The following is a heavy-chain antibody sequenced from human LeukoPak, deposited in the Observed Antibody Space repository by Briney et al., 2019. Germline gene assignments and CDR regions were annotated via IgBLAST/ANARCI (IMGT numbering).Heavy chain of an antibody. Sequence: SETLSLTCAVYGGSFSGYYWSWIRQPPGKGLEWIGEINHSGSTNYNPSLKSRVTISVDTSKNQFSLKLSSVTAADTAVYYCAGNGYYDYVWGSYRRKTFDYWGQGTLVTVSS. CDR2: INHSGST. V-gene: IGHV4-34*01. CDR3: AGNGYYDYVWGSYRRKTFDY. D-gene: IGHD3-16*02. CDR1: GGSFSGYY. J-gene: IGHJ4*02.